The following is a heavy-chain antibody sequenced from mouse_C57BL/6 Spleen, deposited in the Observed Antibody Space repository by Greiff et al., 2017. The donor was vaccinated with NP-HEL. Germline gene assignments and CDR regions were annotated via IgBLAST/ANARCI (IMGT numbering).Heavy chain of an antibody. CDR1: GYTFTSYW. J-gene: IGHJ1*03. CDR3: ARSVTGYFDV. CDR2: IDPSDSYT. D-gene: IGHD2-1*01. Sequence: QVQLQQPGAELVKPGASVKLSCKASGYTFTSYWMQWVKQGPGQGLEWIGEIDPSDSYTNYNQKFKGKATLTVDTSSSTAYMQLSSLTSEDSAVYYCARSVTGYFDVWGTGTTVTVSS. V-gene: IGHV1-50*01.